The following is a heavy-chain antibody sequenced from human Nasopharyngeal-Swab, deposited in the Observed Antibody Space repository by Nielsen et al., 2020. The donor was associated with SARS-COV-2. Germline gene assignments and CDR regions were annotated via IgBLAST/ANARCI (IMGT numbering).Heavy chain of an antibody. CDR2: INLSGDST. J-gene: IGHJ1*01. V-gene: IGHV1-46*01. Sequence: ASVKVSCKASGYTFSNYYMHWVRQAPGQGLEWMGVINLSGDSTDSAQRFQGRVTMTRDTSTSTAYMELNSLRSEDTAVYYCVRGGGNGDYPFQYDYPSQYWGQGTLVTVSS. D-gene: IGHD4-17*01. CDR3: VRGGGNGDYPFQYDYPSQY. CDR1: GYTFSNYY.